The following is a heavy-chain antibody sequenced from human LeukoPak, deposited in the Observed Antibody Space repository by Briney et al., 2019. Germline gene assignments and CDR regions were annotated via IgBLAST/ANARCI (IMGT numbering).Heavy chain of an antibody. D-gene: IGHD6-13*01. Sequence: PGGSLRLACAASGFTFDDYAMHWVRQAPGKGLEWVSGISWNSGSIGYADSVKGRFTISRDNAKNSLYLQMNSLRAEDTAVYYCASDSWYHPGYFQHWGQGTLVTVSS. V-gene: IGHV3-9*01. CDR2: ISWNSGSI. CDR1: GFTFDDYA. CDR3: ASDSWYHPGYFQH. J-gene: IGHJ1*01.